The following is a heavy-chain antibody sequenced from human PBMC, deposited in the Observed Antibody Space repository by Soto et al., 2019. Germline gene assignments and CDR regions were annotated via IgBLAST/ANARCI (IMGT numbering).Heavy chain of an antibody. D-gene: IGHD5-18*01. Sequence: VQLVESGGGVVQPGRSLRLSCAASGFTFSSYGMHWVRQAPGKGLEWVAVISYDGSNKYYADSVKGRFTISRDNSKNTLYLQMNSLRAEDTAVYYWAKVGSSGYSYGYFDYWGQGTLGTVSS. CDR2: ISYDGSNK. V-gene: IGHV3-30*18. CDR1: GFTFSSYG. J-gene: IGHJ4*02. CDR3: AKVGSSGYSYGYFDY.